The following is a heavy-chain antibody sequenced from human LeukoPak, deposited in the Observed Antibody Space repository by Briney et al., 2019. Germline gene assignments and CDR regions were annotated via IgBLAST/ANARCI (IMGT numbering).Heavy chain of an antibody. J-gene: IGHJ3*02. D-gene: IGHD6-19*01. V-gene: IGHV3-33*01. Sequence: GGSLRLSCAASGFTFSSYGIHWVRQAPGKGLEWVAVIWYDGSNKYYADSVKGRFTISRDNSKNTLYLEMNSLRAEDTAVYYCARDRYSSGWADAFDIWGQETMVTVSS. CDR2: IWYDGSNK. CDR3: ARDRYSSGWADAFDI. CDR1: GFTFSSYG.